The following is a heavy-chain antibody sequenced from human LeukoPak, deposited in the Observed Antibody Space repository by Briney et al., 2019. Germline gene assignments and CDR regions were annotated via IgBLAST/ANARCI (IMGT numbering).Heavy chain of an antibody. J-gene: IGHJ4*02. D-gene: IGHD3-22*01. CDR2: IYYSGGT. Sequence: PSETLSLTCTVSGGSISSSSYYWGWIRQPPGKGLEWIGSIYYSGGTYYNPSLKSRVTISVDTSKNQFSLKLSSVTAADTAVYYCARSPPQYYYDSSGYSDFDYWGQGTLVTVSS. CDR3: ARSPPQYYYDSSGYSDFDY. V-gene: IGHV4-39*01. CDR1: GGSISSSSYY.